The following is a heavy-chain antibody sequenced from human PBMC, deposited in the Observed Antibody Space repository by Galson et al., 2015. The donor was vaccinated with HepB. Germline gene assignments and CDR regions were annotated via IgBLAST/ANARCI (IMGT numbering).Heavy chain of an antibody. J-gene: IGHJ4*02. CDR2: ISGSGGST. D-gene: IGHD6-19*01. CDR3: AKVTYSSGWYGSRHDY. CDR1: GFTFTSYA. Sequence: SLRLSCAASGFTFTSYAMSWVRQAPGKGLEWVSAISGSGGSTYYADSVKGRFTISRDNSKNTLYLQMNSLRAEDTAVYYCAKVTYSSGWYGSRHDYWGQGTLVTVSS. V-gene: IGHV3-23*01.